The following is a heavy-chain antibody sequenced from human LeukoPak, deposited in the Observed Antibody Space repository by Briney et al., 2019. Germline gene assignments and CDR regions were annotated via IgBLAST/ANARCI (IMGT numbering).Heavy chain of an antibody. J-gene: IGHJ4*02. Sequence: SETLSLTCAVYGGSFSGYYWGWIRQPPGKGLEWIGEINHSGSTNYNPSLKSRVTISVDTSKNQFSLKLSSVTAADTAVYYCARDRGYYDSSGYSDWGQGTLVTVSS. CDR2: INHSGST. V-gene: IGHV4-34*01. CDR1: GGSFSGYY. CDR3: ARDRGYYDSSGYSD. D-gene: IGHD3-22*01.